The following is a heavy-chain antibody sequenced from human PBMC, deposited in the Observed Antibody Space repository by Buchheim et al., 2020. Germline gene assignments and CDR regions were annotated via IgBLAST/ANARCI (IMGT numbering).Heavy chain of an antibody. V-gene: IGHV4-39*07. D-gene: IGHD3-3*01. CDR2: IYYSGST. CDR3: ARDSSRYYDFWSGYYGGPDYNRFDP. J-gene: IGHJ5*02. Sequence: QLQLQESGPGLVRPSETLSLTCTVSGGSISSSSYYWGWIRQPPGKGLEWIGSIYYSGSTYYNPSLKSRVTISVDTSKNQFSLKLSSVTAADTAVYYCARDSSRYYDFWSGYYGGPDYNRFDPWGQGTL. CDR1: GGSISSSSYY.